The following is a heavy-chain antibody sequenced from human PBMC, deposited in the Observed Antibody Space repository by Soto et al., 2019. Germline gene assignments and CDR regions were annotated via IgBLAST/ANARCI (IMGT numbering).Heavy chain of an antibody. CDR1: DGSFIDYD. V-gene: IGHV4-34*01. CDR2: INHSGST. CDR3: ASFVGGFFRGMEV. Sequence: FVIMRLTNSVVDGSFIDYDGRWILKHPGKGLEWIGEINHSGSTNYNPPLKSRVTRSVDKSISTAYLEWSSLKDSDTAMYYCASFVGGFFRGMEVLG. D-gene: IGHD2-15*01. J-gene: IGHJ6*02.